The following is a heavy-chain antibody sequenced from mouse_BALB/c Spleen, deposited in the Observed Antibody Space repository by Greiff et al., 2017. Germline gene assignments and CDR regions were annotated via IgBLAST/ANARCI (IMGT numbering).Heavy chain of an antibody. CDR2: IRSKSNNYAT. CDR1: GFTFNTYA. D-gene: IGHD2-5*01. V-gene: IGHV10-3*03. Sequence: EVQLVESGGGLVQPKGSLKLSCAASGFTFNTYAMHWVCQAPGKGLEWVARIRSKSNNYATYYADSVKDRFTISRDDSQSMLYLQMNNLKTEDTAMYYCVRGSNYYAMDYWGQGTSVTVSS. CDR3: VRGSNYYAMDY. J-gene: IGHJ4*01.